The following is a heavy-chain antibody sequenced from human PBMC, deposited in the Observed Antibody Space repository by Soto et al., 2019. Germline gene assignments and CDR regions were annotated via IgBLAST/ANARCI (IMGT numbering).Heavy chain of an antibody. CDR2: IYYSGMT. V-gene: IGHV4-39*01. CDR1: AGSISSTNHY. Sequence: SETLSLTCIVSAGSISSTNHYWGWIRQPPGKGLEWIGDIYYSGMTRYNPSLKSRVTISVDTYKNQFSLKLSSVTAADTAVYYCARHGYYYDSTGYYYFVWGQGTLVTVSS. J-gene: IGHJ4*02. CDR3: ARHGYYYDSTGYYYFV. D-gene: IGHD3-22*01.